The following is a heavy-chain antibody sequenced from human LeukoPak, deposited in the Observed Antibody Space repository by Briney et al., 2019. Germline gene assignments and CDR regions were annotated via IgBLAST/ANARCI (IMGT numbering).Heavy chain of an antibody. CDR1: GGSFSGYY. CDR2: INHSGST. J-gene: IGHJ4*02. V-gene: IGHV4-34*01. D-gene: IGHD3-16*02. Sequence: PSETLSLTCAVYGGSFSGYYWSWIRQPPGKGLEWIGEINHSGSTNYNPSLKSRVTISVDTSKNQFSLKLSSVTAADTAVYYCARNPYDYVWGSYRPKSAFDYWGQGTLVTVSS. CDR3: ARNPYDYVWGSYRPKSAFDY.